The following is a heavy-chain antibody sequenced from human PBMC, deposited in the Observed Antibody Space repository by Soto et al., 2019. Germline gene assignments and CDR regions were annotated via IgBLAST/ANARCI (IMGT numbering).Heavy chain of an antibody. V-gene: IGHV4-34*01. D-gene: IGHD2-2*01. CDR3: ARGLLPAANPQTNWFDP. CDR2: INHSGST. J-gene: IGHJ5*02. Sequence: SETLSLTCAVYGGSFSGYYWSWIRQPPGKGLEWIGEINHSGSTNYNPSLKSRVTISVDTSKNQFSLKLSSVTAADTAVYYCARGLLPAANPQTNWFDPWGQGTLVTVSS. CDR1: GGSFSGYY.